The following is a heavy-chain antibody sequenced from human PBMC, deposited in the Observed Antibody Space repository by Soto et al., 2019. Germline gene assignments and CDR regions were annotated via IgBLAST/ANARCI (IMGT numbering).Heavy chain of an antibody. J-gene: IGHJ3*02. D-gene: IGHD5-12*01. Sequence: ASVKVSCEASGYTFTSYGISWVRQAPGQGLEWMGWISAYNGNTNYAQKLQGRVTMTTDTSTSTAYMEPRSLRSDDTAVYYCARVEMATTNDAFDIWGQGTMVTVSS. CDR2: ISAYNGNT. CDR3: ARVEMATTNDAFDI. CDR1: GYTFTSYG. V-gene: IGHV1-18*01.